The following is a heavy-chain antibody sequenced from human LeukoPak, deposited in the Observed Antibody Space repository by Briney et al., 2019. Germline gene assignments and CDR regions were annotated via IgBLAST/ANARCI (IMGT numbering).Heavy chain of an antibody. V-gene: IGHV4-30-2*01. D-gene: IGHD2-15*01. CDR3: ARGVLPLRDINCSGGSCYSGRWFDP. CDR2: IYHSGST. CDR1: GGSISSGGYS. Sequence: SETLSLTCAVSGGSISSGGYSWSWIRQPPGKGLEWIGYIYHSGSTYYDPSLKSRVTISVDRSKNQFSLKLSSVTAADTAVYYCARGVLPLRDINCSGGSCYSGRWFDPWGQGPLVTVSS. J-gene: IGHJ5*02.